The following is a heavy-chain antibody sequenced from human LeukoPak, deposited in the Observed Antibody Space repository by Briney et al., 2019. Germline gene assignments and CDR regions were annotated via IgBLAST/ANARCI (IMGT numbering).Heavy chain of an antibody. D-gene: IGHD6-13*01. CDR3: ARGYSSFDI. Sequence: ASVKVSCKASGYTFTGCYMHWVRQAPGQGLEWMGWMNPNSGNTGYAQKFQGRVTMTRNTSISTAYTELSSLRSEDTAVYYCARGYSSFDIWGQGTMVTVSS. CDR2: MNPNSGNT. J-gene: IGHJ3*02. V-gene: IGHV1-8*02. CDR1: GYTFTGCY.